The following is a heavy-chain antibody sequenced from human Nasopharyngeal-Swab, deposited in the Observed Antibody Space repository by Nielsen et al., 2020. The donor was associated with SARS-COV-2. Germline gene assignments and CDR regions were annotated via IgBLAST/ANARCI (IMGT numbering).Heavy chain of an antibody. CDR3: ARGRSSSWEDYFDY. D-gene: IGHD6-13*01. V-gene: IGHV3-33*01. J-gene: IGHJ4*02. Sequence: GSLRLSCAASGFTFSSYGMHWVRQAPGKGLEWVAVIWYDGSNKYYADSVKGRFTISRDNSKNTLYLQMNSLRAEDTAVYYCARGRSSSWEDYFDYWGQGTLVTVSS. CDR1: GFTFSSYG. CDR2: IWYDGSNK.